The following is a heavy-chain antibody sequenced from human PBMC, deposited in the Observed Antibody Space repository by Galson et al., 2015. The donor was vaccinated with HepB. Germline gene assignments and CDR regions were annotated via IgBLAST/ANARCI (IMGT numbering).Heavy chain of an antibody. Sequence: TLSLTCTVSGGSISSYYWSWIRQPPGKGLEWIGYIYYSGSTNYNPSLKSRVTISVDTSKNQFSLKLSSVTAADTAVYYCARVRPSTTGTSNFDYWGQGTLVTVSS. CDR2: IYYSGST. J-gene: IGHJ4*02. CDR3: ARVRPSTTGTSNFDY. CDR1: GGSISSYY. D-gene: IGHD1-1*01. V-gene: IGHV4-59*01.